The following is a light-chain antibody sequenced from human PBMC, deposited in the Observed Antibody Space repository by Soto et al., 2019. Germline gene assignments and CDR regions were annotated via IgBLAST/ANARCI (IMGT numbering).Light chain of an antibody. Sequence: DIQMTQSPSSLCASVGDRVTITCRASQSIRTHLNWYQQKAGKAPKLLINAASSLQSGVPSRFSGSGSGTDFTLTISSLRPEDFATYYCQQTSSAIHTFGQGTKLEI. CDR3: QQTSSAIHT. J-gene: IGKJ2*01. CDR2: AAS. CDR1: QSIRTH. V-gene: IGKV1-39*01.